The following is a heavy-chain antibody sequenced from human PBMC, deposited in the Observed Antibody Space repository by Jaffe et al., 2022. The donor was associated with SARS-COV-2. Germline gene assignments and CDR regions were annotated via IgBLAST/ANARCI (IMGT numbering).Heavy chain of an antibody. CDR2: ISWNSGSI. CDR3: AKVGRPGYYYYYMDV. Sequence: EVQLVESGGGLVQPGRSLRLSCAASGFTFDDYAMHWVRQAPGKGLEWVSGISWNSGSIGYADSVKGRFTISRDNAKNSLYLQMNSLRAEDTALYYCAKVGRPGYYYYYMDVWGKGTTVTVSS. CDR1: GFTFDDYA. V-gene: IGHV3-9*01. J-gene: IGHJ6*03.